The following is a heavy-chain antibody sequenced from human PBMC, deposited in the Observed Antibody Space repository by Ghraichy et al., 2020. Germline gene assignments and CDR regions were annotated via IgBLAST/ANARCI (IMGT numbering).Heavy chain of an antibody. CDR3: ARDRTVVVTAIWCAFDI. CDR1: GGSFSGYY. Sequence: SETLSLTCAVYGGSFSGYYWSWIRQPPGKGLEWIGEINHSGSTNYNPSLKSRVTISVDTSKNQFSLKLSSVTAADTAVYYCARDRTVVVTAIWCAFDIWGQGTMVTVSS. J-gene: IGHJ3*02. V-gene: IGHV4-34*01. CDR2: INHSGST. D-gene: IGHD2-21*02.